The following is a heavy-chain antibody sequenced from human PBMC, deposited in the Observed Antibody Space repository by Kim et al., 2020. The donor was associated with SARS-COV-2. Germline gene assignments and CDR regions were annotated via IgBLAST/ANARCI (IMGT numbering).Heavy chain of an antibody. CDR2: IYYSGST. Sequence: SETLSLTCTVSGGSISSSSYYWGWIRQPPGKGLEWIGSIYYSGSTYYNPSLKSRVTISVDTSKNQFSLKLSSVTAADTAVYYCASSSSRFGELFPDAFDIWGQGTMVTVSS. CDR1: GGSISSSSYY. CDR3: ASSSSRFGELFPDAFDI. J-gene: IGHJ3*02. V-gene: IGHV4-39*07. D-gene: IGHD3-10*01.